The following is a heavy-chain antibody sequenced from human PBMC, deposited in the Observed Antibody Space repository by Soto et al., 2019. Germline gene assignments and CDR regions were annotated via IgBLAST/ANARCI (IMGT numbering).Heavy chain of an antibody. D-gene: IGHD2-2*01. CDR3: ARYGFQCSSTSCSTFDY. CDR2: IYYSGST. Sequence: QLQLQESGPGLVKPSETLSLTCTVSGGSISSSSYYWGWIRQPPGKGLEWIGSIYYSGSTYYNPSLKSRVTISVDTSKNQFSLKLSSVTAADTAVYYCARYGFQCSSTSCSTFDYWGQGTLVTVSS. CDR1: GGSISSSSYY. J-gene: IGHJ4*02. V-gene: IGHV4-39*01.